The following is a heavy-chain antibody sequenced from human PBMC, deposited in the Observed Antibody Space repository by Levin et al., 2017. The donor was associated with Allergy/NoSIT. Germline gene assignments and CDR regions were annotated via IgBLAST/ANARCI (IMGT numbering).Heavy chain of an antibody. CDR3: ARIKSGYDWGDALDI. CDR1: GFTFSRYW. V-gene: IGHV3-7*04. D-gene: IGHD5-12*01. J-gene: IGHJ3*02. CDR2: IKEDGSEK. Sequence: HTGGSLRLSCAASGFTFSRYWMTWVRQAPGKGLEWVANIKEDGSEKYYVDSVKGRFTISRDNAKNSLYLQMNSLRGEDTAVFYCARIKSGYDWGDALDIWGRGTTVTVSS.